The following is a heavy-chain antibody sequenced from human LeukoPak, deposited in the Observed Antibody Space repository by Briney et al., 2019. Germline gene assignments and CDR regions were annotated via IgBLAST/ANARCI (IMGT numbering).Heavy chain of an antibody. CDR2: IYASGST. V-gene: IGHV4-4*07. D-gene: IGHD4-23*01. Sequence: PSETLSLTCTVSGGSINSYYWSWLRQPAERGLEWIRRIYASGSTTYNPSLRSRVAISMDTSKNQFSLRLTSVTAADTAVYYCTRDSGTTGVVKFDPWGQGILVTVSS. CDR1: GGSINSYY. J-gene: IGHJ5*02. CDR3: TRDSGTTGVVKFDP.